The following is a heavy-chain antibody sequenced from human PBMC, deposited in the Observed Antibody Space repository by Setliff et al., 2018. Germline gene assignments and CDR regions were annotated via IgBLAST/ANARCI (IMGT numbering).Heavy chain of an antibody. V-gene: IGHV4-4*08. CDR1: GGSISSYY. Sequence: SETLSLTCTVSGGSISSYYWSWMRQPPGKGLEWIGYMCISGITNSNPSLKSRVTMSLDTSRNQFSLKLSSVTAADTAVYYCAKIKAGGGSFDIWGQGTMVTVSS. D-gene: IGHD3-16*01. CDR3: AKIKAGGGSFDI. CDR2: MCISGIT. J-gene: IGHJ3*02.